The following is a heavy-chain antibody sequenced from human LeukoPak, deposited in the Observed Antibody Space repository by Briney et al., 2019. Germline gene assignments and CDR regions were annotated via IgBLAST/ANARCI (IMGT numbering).Heavy chain of an antibody. CDR2: FDPEDGET. CDR3: ARGSYGYSGSYYRLDY. Sequence: GASVKVSCKVSGYTLTELSMHWVRQAPGKGLEWMGGFDPEDGETIYAQKFQGRVTITTDESTNTAYMELSRLRSDDTAVYYCARGSYGYSGSYYRLDYWGQGTLVTVSS. CDR1: GYTLTELS. D-gene: IGHD1-26*01. V-gene: IGHV1-24*01. J-gene: IGHJ4*02.